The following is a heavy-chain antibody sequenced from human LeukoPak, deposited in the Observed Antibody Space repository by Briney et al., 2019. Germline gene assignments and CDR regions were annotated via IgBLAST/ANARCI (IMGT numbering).Heavy chain of an antibody. D-gene: IGHD2-2*01. CDR3: ARDSTMTDGMDV. Sequence: ASVKVSCKASGYSFTSYYMHWVRQAPGQGLEWMGIINPSGGSTSYAQKFQGRVTMTRDTSTSTVYMELSSLRSEDTAVYYCARDSTMTDGMDVWGKGTTVTVSS. J-gene: IGHJ6*04. CDR2: INPSGGST. CDR1: GYSFTSYY. V-gene: IGHV1-46*01.